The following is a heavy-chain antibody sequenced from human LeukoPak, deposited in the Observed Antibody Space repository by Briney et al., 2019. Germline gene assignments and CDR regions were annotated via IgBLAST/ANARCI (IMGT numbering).Heavy chain of an antibody. CDR1: ESTFDHA. V-gene: IGHV3-9*01. CDR2: IGWNSART. J-gene: IGHJ4*02. Sequence: PGGSLRLSCTASESTFDHAMHWVRQTPGKGLEWVSGIGWNSARTGYADSVRSRFTISRDNSKNTVFLQMNSLRAEDTAVYYCARGSIMGARGLGDYWGQGTLVTVSS. CDR3: ARGSIMGARGLGDY. D-gene: IGHD1-26*01.